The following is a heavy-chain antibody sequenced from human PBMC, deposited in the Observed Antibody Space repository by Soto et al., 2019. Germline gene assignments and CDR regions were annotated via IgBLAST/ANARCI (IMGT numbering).Heavy chain of an antibody. V-gene: IGHV4-31*03. Sequence: SETLSLTCTVSGGSISSGVYYWSWIRQHPGKGLEWIGYIYYSGSTYYNPSLKSRVTISVDTSKNQFSLKLSSVTAADTAVYYCERAYYDSSGYLPNFDYWGQVNLLTSPQ. CDR3: ERAYYDSSGYLPNFDY. CDR1: GGSISSGVYY. D-gene: IGHD3-22*01. CDR2: IYYSGST. J-gene: IGHJ4*02.